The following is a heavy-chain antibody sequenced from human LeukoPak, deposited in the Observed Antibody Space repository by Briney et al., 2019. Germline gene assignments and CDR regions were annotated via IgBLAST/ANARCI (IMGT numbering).Heavy chain of an antibody. J-gene: IGHJ4*02. D-gene: IGHD1-26*01. V-gene: IGHV3-30*18. CDR2: ISYDGSNK. CDR3: AKELRGASYYFDY. Sequence: HPGGSLRLSCAASGFPFSSYVMHWVRQAPGKGLEWVAVISYDGSNKYYADSVKCRFTISRDNSKNTLYLQMNSLRAEDTAVYYCAKELRGASYYFDYWGQGTLVTVSS. CDR1: GFPFSSYV.